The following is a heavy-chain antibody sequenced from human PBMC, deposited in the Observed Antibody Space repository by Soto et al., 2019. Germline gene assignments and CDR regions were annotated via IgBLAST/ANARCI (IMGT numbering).Heavy chain of an antibody. CDR3: AKDPNPVVAATFDYFDY. J-gene: IGHJ4*02. D-gene: IGHD2-15*01. CDR1: GFTFSSYA. CDR2: ISGSGGST. Sequence: GGSLRLSCAASGFTFSSYARSWVRQAPGKGREWVSAISGSGGSTYYADSVKGRFTISRDNSKNTLYLQMNSLRAEDTAVYYCAKDPNPVVAATFDYFDYWGQGTLVTVSS. V-gene: IGHV3-23*01.